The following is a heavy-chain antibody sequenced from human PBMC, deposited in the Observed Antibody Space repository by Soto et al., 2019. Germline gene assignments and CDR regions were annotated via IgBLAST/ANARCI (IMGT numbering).Heavy chain of an antibody. Sequence: QVQLQESGPGLVKPSQTLSLTCTVSGGSINSGDYYWSWIRQPPGKGLEWIGYIYYSGSTYYNPSLKSRVSKSEDTSKNQFSLKLSSVTAADTAVYYCARAKGLVTVTTSWFDPWGQGTLVTVSS. CDR3: ARAKGLVTVTTSWFDP. J-gene: IGHJ5*02. D-gene: IGHD4-17*01. CDR2: IYYSGST. V-gene: IGHV4-30-4*01. CDR1: GGSINSGDYY.